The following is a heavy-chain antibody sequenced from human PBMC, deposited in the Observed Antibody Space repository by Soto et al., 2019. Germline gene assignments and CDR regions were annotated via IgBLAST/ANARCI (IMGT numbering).Heavy chain of an antibody. CDR1: GYPFTTYG. CDR3: TRENAAAASPTLDY. D-gene: IGHD6-13*01. CDR2: ISVSNGYT. Sequence: ASVKVSCKASGYPFTTYGIKWVRQAPGQGLEWMGWISVSNGYTNYAQNLQGRVTMTADTSTNVAYMELRSLRSDDTAVYYCTRENAAAASPTLDYWGHGTLVTVSS. V-gene: IGHV1-18*01. J-gene: IGHJ4*01.